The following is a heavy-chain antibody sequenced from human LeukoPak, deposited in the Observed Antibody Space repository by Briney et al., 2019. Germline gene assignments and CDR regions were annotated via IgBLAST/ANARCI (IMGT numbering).Heavy chain of an antibody. CDR2: INPSGGST. D-gene: IGHD1-26*01. V-gene: IGHV1-46*01. CDR1: GYTFTSNY. CDR3: ARGGLIVGATIDY. J-gene: IGHJ4*02. Sequence: ASVKVSCKAFGYTFTSNYMHWVRQAPGQGLEWMGIINPSGGSTSYAQKFQGRVTMTRDMSTSTVYMELSSLRSEDTAVYYCARGGLIVGATIDYWGQGTLVTVSS.